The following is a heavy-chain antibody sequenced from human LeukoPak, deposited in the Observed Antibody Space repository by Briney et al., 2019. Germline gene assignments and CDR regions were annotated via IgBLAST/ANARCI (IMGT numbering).Heavy chain of an antibody. V-gene: IGHV2-5*02. CDR2: IYWDDDK. D-gene: IGHD3-9*01. J-gene: IGHJ4*02. CDR1: GFSLSTNGVG. CDR3: AHRGPDYDILTGSPSFAFDY. Sequence: ESGPTLVNPTQTLTLTCSFSGFSLSTNGVGVGWIRQPPGKALEWLALIYWDDDKRYSPSLKSRLTITKDTSKNQVVLTMTNMDPVDTATYYCAHRGPDYDILTGSPSFAFDYWGQGTLVTVSS.